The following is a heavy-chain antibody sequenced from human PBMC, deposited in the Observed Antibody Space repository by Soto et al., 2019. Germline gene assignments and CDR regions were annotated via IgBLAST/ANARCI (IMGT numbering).Heavy chain of an antibody. CDR1: GDSVSSNSAA. CDR2: TYYRSKWYN. J-gene: IGHJ6*03. D-gene: IGHD2-21*01. V-gene: IGHV6-1*01. Sequence: SQTLSLTCAISGDSVSSNSAAWNWIRQSPSRGLEWLGRTYYRSKWYNDYAVSVKSRITINPDTSKNQFSLQLNSVTPEDTAVYYCAREGGADRRAVVIAKTYYYYYMDVWGQGTTVTVSS. CDR3: AREGGADRRAVVIAKTYYYYYMDV.